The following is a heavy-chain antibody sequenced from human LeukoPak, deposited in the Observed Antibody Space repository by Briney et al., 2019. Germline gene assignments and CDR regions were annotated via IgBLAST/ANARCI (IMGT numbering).Heavy chain of an antibody. J-gene: IGHJ4*02. CDR3: ARVGGIYGDYEGIDY. Sequence: GGSLRLSCAASGFTFSSYWMSWVRQAPGKGLEWVANIKQDGSEKYYVDSVKGRFTISRDNAKNSLYLQMNSLRAEDTAVYYCARVGGIYGDYEGIDYWGQGTLVTVSS. CDR2: IKQDGSEK. CDR1: GFTFSSYW. V-gene: IGHV3-7*01. D-gene: IGHD4-17*01.